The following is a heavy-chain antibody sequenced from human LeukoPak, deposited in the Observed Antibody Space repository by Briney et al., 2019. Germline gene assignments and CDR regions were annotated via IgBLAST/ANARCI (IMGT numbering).Heavy chain of an antibody. V-gene: IGHV3-23*01. CDR1: GFTFSSYA. CDR2: ISGSGGST. J-gene: IGHJ4*02. D-gene: IGHD3-3*01. Sequence: PGGSLRLSCAASGFTFSSYAMSWVRQAPGKGLEWVSAISGSGGSTYYADSVEGRFTISRDNSKNTLYLQMNSLRAEDTAVYYCAKQTYYDFWSGYPDYWGQGTLVTVSS. CDR3: AKQTYYDFWSGYPDY.